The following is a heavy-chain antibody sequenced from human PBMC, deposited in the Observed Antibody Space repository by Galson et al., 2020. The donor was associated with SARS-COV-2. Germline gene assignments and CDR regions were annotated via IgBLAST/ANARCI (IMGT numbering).Heavy chain of an antibody. V-gene: IGHV3-30*18. J-gene: IGHJ6*02. Sequence: GGSLRLSCAASGFTFNNYAMHWVRQAPGKGLEWVALISYEGSIKYYADSVKGRFTISRDSSKNTLYLQMNSLSAGDTAVYYCAKRKEVFWLGELNQGLDVWCQGTTVTVS. CDR2: ISYEGSIK. CDR1: GFTFNNYA. D-gene: IGHD3-10*01. CDR3: AKRKEVFWLGELNQGLDV.